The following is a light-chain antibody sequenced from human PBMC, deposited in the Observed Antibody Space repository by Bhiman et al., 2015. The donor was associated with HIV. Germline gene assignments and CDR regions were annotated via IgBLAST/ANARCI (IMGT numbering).Light chain of an antibody. CDR2: DVS. CDR3: SSYTTRNSYV. Sequence: QSALTQPASVSGSPGQSITISCTGTSSDVGGYNYVSWYQQYPGKAPKLMIYDVSNRPSGVPNRFSGSKSDNTASLTISGLQAEDEADYYCSSYTTRNSYVFGSATKVTVL. CDR1: SSDVGGYNY. V-gene: IGLV2-14*03. J-gene: IGLJ1*01.